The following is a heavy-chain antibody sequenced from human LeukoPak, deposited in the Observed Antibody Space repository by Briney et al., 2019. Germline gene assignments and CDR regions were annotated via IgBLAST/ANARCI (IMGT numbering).Heavy chain of an antibody. D-gene: IGHD3-22*01. V-gene: IGHV3-11*01. CDR2: ISSSGSTI. Sequence: GGSLRLSCAASGFTSSDYYMSWIRQAPEKGLEWVSYISSSGSTIYYADSVKGRFTISRDNAKNSLYLQMNSLRAEDTAVYYCARGYDSSGYYNLFDYYYYMDVWGKGTTVTISS. CDR1: GFTSSDYY. J-gene: IGHJ6*03. CDR3: ARGYDSSGYYNLFDYYYYMDV.